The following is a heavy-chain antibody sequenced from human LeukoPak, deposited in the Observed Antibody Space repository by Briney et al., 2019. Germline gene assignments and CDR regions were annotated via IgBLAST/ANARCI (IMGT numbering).Heavy chain of an antibody. Sequence: GGSLRLSCTASGFTFNSYAMTWVRQAPGKGLEWVSSISGNGGSTYYTDSVKGRFTISRDNSKNTLYLQMNSLRAEDTAAYYCAKDLRVIVVTYYMDVWGKGTTVTVSS. J-gene: IGHJ6*03. CDR3: AKDLRVIVVTYYMDV. CDR2: ISGNGGST. D-gene: IGHD2-2*01. CDR1: GFTFNSYA. V-gene: IGHV3-23*01.